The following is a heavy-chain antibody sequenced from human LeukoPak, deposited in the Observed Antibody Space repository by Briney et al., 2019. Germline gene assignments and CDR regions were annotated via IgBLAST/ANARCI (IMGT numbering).Heavy chain of an antibody. CDR1: GFTVSSDS. CDR2: ISSSSSYI. V-gene: IGHV3-21*01. Sequence: GGSLRLSCTVSGFTVSSDSMSWVRQAPGKGLEWVSSISSSSSYIYYADSVKGRFTISRDNAKNSLYLQMNSLRAEDTAVYYCAVSSGSFDYWGQGTLVTVSS. CDR3: AVSSGSFDY. J-gene: IGHJ4*02. D-gene: IGHD6-19*01.